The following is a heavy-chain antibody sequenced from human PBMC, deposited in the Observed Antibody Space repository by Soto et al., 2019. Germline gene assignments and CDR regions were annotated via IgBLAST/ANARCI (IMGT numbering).Heavy chain of an antibody. V-gene: IGHV1-58*01. CDR2: IVVGSGNT. D-gene: IGHD3-22*01. Sequence: GASVKVSCKASGFTFTSSAVQWGRQARGQRLEWIGWIVVGSGNTNYAQKFQERVTITRDMSTSTAYMELSSLRSEDTAVYYCAADVDGNRYDSSGYYYGYWGQGTLVTVSS. CDR1: GFTFTSSA. J-gene: IGHJ1*01. CDR3: AADVDGNRYDSSGYYYGY.